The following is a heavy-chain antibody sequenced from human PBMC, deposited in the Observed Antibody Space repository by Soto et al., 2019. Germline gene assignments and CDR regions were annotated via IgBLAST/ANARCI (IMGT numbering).Heavy chain of an antibody. CDR1: GYTFTSYY. Sequence: ASVKVSCKASGYTFTSYYMHWVRQAPGQGLEWMGIINPSGGSTSYAQKFQGRVTMTRDTSTSTVYMELSSLRSEDTAVYYCARGAIVVVPAAPSFDPWGQGTLVTVSS. V-gene: IGHV1-46*01. CDR2: INPSGGST. D-gene: IGHD2-2*01. J-gene: IGHJ5*02. CDR3: ARGAIVVVPAAPSFDP.